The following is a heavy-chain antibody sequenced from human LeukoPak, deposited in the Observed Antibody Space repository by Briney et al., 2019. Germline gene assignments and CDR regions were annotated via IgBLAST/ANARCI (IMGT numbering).Heavy chain of an antibody. Sequence: GGSLRLSCVASGFSFSSYEINWVRQAPGKGLEWVSVIYSGGSTYYADSVKGRFTISRHNSKNTLYLQMNSLRAEDTAVYYCARSQEGSGSYDLWGQGTLVTVSS. CDR2: IYSGGST. D-gene: IGHD3-10*01. CDR3: ARSQEGSGSYDL. V-gene: IGHV3-53*04. CDR1: GFSFSSYE. J-gene: IGHJ4*02.